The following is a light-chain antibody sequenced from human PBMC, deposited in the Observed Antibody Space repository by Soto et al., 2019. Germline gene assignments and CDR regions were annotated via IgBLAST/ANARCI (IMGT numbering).Light chain of an antibody. CDR1: QSLSSN. CDR2: DTS. Sequence: EIVLTQSPATLYVSPGERVTLSCRASQSLSSNVAWYQQRPRQAPRLLIYDTSSRASDVPARFSGRGSGTDFTLTISSLEPEDFAVYYCQQRRNWPPLTFGGGTKVDIK. CDR3: QQRRNWPPLT. J-gene: IGKJ4*01. V-gene: IGKV3-11*01.